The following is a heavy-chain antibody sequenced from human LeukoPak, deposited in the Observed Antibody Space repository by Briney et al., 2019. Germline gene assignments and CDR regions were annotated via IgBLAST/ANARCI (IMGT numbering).Heavy chain of an antibody. CDR2: IYTSGST. CDR3: GRDDVGWVRGVIGL. D-gene: IGHD3-10*01. Sequence: SETLSLTCTVSGGSISSYYWSWIRQPAGKGLEWIGRIYTSGSTNYNPSLKSRVTMSVDTSKNQFSPKLSSVTAADTAVHYWGRDDVGWVRGVIGLRGQGTLGTLPS. CDR1: GGSISSYY. V-gene: IGHV4-4*07. J-gene: IGHJ4*02.